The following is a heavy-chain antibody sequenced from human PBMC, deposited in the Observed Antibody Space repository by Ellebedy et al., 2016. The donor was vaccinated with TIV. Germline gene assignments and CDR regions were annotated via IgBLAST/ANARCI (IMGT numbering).Heavy chain of an antibody. CDR1: GFTFSAHH. CDR2: INQDGSKN. V-gene: IGHV3-7*03. CDR3: ARDGAYGDYSPGYYGMDV. J-gene: IGHJ6*02. D-gene: IGHD3-22*01. Sequence: GESLKISCAATGFTFSAHHIDWVRQAPGKGLEWVANINQDGSKNYYVDSVKGRFTISRDNAKNSLYLRMNSLRVEDTAVYHCARDGAYGDYSPGYYGMDVWGQGTTVTVSS.